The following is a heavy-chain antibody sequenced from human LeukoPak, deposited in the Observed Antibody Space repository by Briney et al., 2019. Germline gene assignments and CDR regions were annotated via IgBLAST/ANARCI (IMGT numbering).Heavy chain of an antibody. J-gene: IGHJ5*02. CDR3: ARGGYYGSGNDFRFDP. D-gene: IGHD3-10*01. Sequence: SETLSLTCTVSGGSISSYYWSWIRQPAGKGLEWIGLIYASGSTNYNPSLKSRVTMSVDTSKNQFSLNLSSVTAADTAVYYCARGGYYGSGNDFRFDPWGQGTLVTVSS. CDR1: GGSISSYY. V-gene: IGHV4-4*07. CDR2: IYASGST.